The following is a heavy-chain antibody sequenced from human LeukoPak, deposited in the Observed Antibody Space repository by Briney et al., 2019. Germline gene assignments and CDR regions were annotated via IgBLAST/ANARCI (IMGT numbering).Heavy chain of an antibody. J-gene: IGHJ4*02. D-gene: IGHD6-19*01. V-gene: IGHV5-51*01. CDR1: GYSFTSYC. CDR2: IYPGDSDT. Sequence: GESLKSSCKGSGYSFTSYCIGWVRQMPGKGREWMGMIYPGDSDTRYSPPFQGQVTLSADKSISTAYLQWSSLKASDTAMYYCARHEAVAVRIDYWGQGTLVTVSS. CDR3: ARHEAVAVRIDY.